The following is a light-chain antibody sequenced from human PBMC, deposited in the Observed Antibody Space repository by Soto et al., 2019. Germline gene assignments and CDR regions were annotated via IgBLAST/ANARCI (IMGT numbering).Light chain of an antibody. Sequence: QAVVTQPASVSGSPGQSITISCTGSSSDVGAHNYVSWYQQLPGKVPKLMIYDVSNRPSGVSNRFSGSKSGNTASLTISGLQAEDEADYYCSSYTSDYGVLFGGGTKVTVL. CDR2: DVS. J-gene: IGLJ2*01. CDR3: SSYTSDYGVL. V-gene: IGLV2-14*01. CDR1: SSDVGAHNY.